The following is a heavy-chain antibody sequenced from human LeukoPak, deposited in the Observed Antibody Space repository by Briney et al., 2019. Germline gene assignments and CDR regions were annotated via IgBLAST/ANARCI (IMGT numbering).Heavy chain of an antibody. Sequence: PGGALRLSCAASGFTFSSYAMSWVGQAPGKGLEWVSSISSSSDSISYADSVKGRFTVSRDNAKNSMYLQMNSLRAEDTALYYCAKDTAGWFGELLPDAFDIWGQGTMVTVSS. J-gene: IGHJ3*02. CDR2: ISSSSDSI. D-gene: IGHD3-10*01. CDR3: AKDTAGWFGELLPDAFDI. CDR1: GFTFSSYA. V-gene: IGHV3-21*04.